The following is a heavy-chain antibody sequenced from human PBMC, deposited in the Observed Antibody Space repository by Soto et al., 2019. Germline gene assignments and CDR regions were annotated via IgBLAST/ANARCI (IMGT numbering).Heavy chain of an antibody. CDR1: GYTFTGYY. Sequence: ASVKVSCKASGYTFTGYYMHWVRQAPGQGLEWMGWINPNSGGTNYAQKFQGWVTMTRDTSISTAYMELSRLRSDDTAVYYCARGGSATLLSFSYYYGMDVWGQGTTVTVSS. J-gene: IGHJ6*02. CDR3: ARGGSATLLSFSYYYGMDV. D-gene: IGHD3-10*01. CDR2: INPNSGGT. V-gene: IGHV1-2*04.